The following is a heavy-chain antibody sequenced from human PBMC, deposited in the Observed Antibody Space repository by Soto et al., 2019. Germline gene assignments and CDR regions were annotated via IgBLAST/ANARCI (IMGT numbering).Heavy chain of an antibody. CDR3: ARLKAAAGVGGMDV. CDR1: GGSISSYY. J-gene: IGHJ6*02. Sequence: QVQLQESGPGLVKPSETLSLTCTVSGGSISSYYWSWIRQPPGKGLEWIGYIYYSGSTNYNPSLQSRVIISVDTSRNQFSLMLSPVTAADTAVYYCARLKAAAGVGGMDVWGQGTTVTVSS. CDR2: IYYSGST. V-gene: IGHV4-59*01. D-gene: IGHD6-13*01.